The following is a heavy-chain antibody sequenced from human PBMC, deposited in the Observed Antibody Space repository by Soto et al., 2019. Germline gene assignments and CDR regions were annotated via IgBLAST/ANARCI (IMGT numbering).Heavy chain of an antibody. D-gene: IGHD3-16*01. CDR2: ISYSGST. V-gene: IGHV4-59*11. CDR3: ARADPDASVGY. CDR1: GVSMSSHY. Sequence: PSETLSLTCTVSGVSMSSHYWTWLRQPPGKGLEWIGYISYSGSTYYNPSLKSRVTISADTSRNQFSLKLSSVIAADTATYYCARADPDASVGYWGQGTLDTVSS. J-gene: IGHJ4*02.